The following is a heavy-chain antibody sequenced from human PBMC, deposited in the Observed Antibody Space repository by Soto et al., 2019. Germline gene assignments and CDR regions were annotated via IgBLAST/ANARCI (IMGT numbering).Heavy chain of an antibody. J-gene: IGHJ4*02. CDR3: ALEPTGTAGFDY. CDR2: NDLDIGDT. D-gene: IGHD2-21*02. Sequence: QVQXVQSGAEVKXPGASVKVSCKXXGHTXTGHXMHXXRXXXXXGLGWIGLNDLDIGDTKYAQKFQGRVTSTSDTSITTAYMELRGLRSDDTAVYYCALEPTGTAGFDYWGQGTLVTVSS. V-gene: IGHV1-2*02. CDR1: GHTXTGHX.